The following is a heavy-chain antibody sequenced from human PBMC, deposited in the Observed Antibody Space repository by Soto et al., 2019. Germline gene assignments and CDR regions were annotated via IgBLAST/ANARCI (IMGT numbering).Heavy chain of an antibody. V-gene: IGHV1-8*01. Sequence: XSVKVSCKASGDPFTSYEINWVRQATGQGLEWMGWMNPNSGNTGYAQKFQGRVTMTRNTSISTGYMELSSLRSEDTAVYYCARLGYCSGGSCRRGNWFDPCGQGTLVTVSS. D-gene: IGHD2-15*01. CDR3: ARLGYCSGGSCRRGNWFDP. CDR1: GDPFTSYE. CDR2: MNPNSGNT. J-gene: IGHJ5*02.